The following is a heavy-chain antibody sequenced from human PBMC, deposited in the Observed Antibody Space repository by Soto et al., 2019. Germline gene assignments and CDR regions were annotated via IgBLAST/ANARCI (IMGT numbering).Heavy chain of an antibody. D-gene: IGHD2-15*01. CDR1: GFTFSNAW. J-gene: IGHJ4*02. CDR2: IKSKTDGGTT. CDR3: TTEGYCSGGSCRNLYYFDY. V-gene: IGHV3-15*01. Sequence: EVQLVESGGGLVKPGGSLRLSCAASGFTFSNAWMSWVRQAPGKGLEWVGRIKSKTDGGTTDYAAPVKGRFTISRDDSKNPLYLQMNSLKTEDTAVYYCTTEGYCSGGSCRNLYYFDYWGQGTLVTVSS.